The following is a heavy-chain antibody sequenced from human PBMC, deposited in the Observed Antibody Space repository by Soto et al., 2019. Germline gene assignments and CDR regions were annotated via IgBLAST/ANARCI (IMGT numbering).Heavy chain of an antibody. CDR1: GFTFSSYG. CDR2: IWYDGSNK. D-gene: IGHD2-21*01. V-gene: IGHV3-33*06. J-gene: IGHJ4*01. CDR3: AKDAVYNDGLWLMDS. Sequence: GGSLRLSCAASGFTFSSYGMHWVRQAPGKGLEWVAVIWYDGSNKYYADSVKGRFTISRDNSKNTLYLQMDYLRDEDTAVYYCAKDAVYNDGLWLMDSWGPG.